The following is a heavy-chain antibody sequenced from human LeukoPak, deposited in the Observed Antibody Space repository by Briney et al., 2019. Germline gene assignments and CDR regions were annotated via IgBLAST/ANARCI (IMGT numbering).Heavy chain of an antibody. CDR3: ARAGSRIVPYY. CDR2: IYYSGST. V-gene: IGHV4-30-4*08. D-gene: IGHD2-2*01. Sequence: SQTLSLTCTVSGGSISSGDYDRSWIRQPPGKGLEWIGYIYYSGSTYYNPSLKSRVTISVDTSKNQFSLKLSSVTAADTAVYYCARAGSRIVPYYWGQGTLVTVSS. J-gene: IGHJ4*02. CDR1: GGSISSGDYD.